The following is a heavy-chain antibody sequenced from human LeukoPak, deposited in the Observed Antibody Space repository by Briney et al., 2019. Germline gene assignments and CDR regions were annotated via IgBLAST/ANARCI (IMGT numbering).Heavy chain of an antibody. J-gene: IGHJ5*02. CDR3: ARDRKLDLGVNWFDL. CDR2: LSYDGSSQ. D-gene: IGHD1-1*01. Sequence: GGSLRLSCAASGFTFRSYAMHWVRQTPGKGLEWLAILSYDGSSQYYADSVRGRFTISRDNSKNTLDLHMNSLRSYDTAVYYCARDRKLDLGVNWFDLWGQGTLVTVSS. V-gene: IGHV3-30*03. CDR1: GFTFRSYA.